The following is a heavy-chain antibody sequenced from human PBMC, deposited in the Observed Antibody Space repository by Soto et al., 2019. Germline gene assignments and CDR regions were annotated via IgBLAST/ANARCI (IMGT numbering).Heavy chain of an antibody. Sequence: QVQLQESGPGLVKPSQTLSLTCTVSGGSISSGDYYWSWIRQPPGKGLEWIGYIYYSVSTYYNPSLKSRVTISVDTSKNQFSLKLSSVTAADTDVYYCAGSPGDYGDYYFQHWGQGTLVTVSS. J-gene: IGHJ1*01. D-gene: IGHD4-17*01. V-gene: IGHV4-30-4*01. CDR2: IYYSVST. CDR1: GGSISSGDYY. CDR3: AGSPGDYGDYYFQH.